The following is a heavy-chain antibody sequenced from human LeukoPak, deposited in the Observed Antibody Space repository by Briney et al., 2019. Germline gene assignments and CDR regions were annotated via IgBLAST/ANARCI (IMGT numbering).Heavy chain of an antibody. CDR2: IIPIFGTA. CDR3: ARDCSGGSCYSLFGFYYYMDV. CDR1: GGTFSSYA. V-gene: IGHV1-69*05. Sequence: GASVKVSCKASGGTFSSYAISWVRQAPGQGLEWMGGIIPIFGTANYAQKFQGRVTITTDESTSTAYMELSSLRSEDTAVYYCARDCSGGSCYSLFGFYYYMDVWGKGTTVTVSS. J-gene: IGHJ6*03. D-gene: IGHD2-15*01.